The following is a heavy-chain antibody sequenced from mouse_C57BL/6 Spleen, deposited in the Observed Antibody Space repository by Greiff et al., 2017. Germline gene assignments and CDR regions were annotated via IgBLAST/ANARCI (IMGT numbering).Heavy chain of an antibody. CDR1: GFSLTSYG. V-gene: IGHV2-6*03. CDR3: ARGLLSAMDY. J-gene: IGHJ4*01. CDR2: IWSDGST. D-gene: IGHD2-10*01. Sequence: VKFVESGPGLVAPSQSLSITCTVSGFSLTSYGVHWVRQPPGKGLEWLVVIWSDGSTTYNSALKSRLSISKDNTKSQVFLKRNSRQTDDTAMYYCARGLLSAMDYWGQGTSVTVSS.